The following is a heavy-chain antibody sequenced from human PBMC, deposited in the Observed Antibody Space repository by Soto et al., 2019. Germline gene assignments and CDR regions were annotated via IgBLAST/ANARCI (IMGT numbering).Heavy chain of an antibody. D-gene: IGHD6-19*01. CDR2: IWYDGSNK. J-gene: IGHJ4*02. Sequence: QVQLLESGGGVVQPGRSLRLSCAASGFTFSSYGMHWVRQAPGKGLEWVAVIWYDGSNKYYADSVKGRFTISRDNSKNSLYLQMTSLRAEDMAVYYCSSGYSCRWYGDFDCWGQVTLVTVSS. CDR3: SSGYSCRWYGDFDC. CDR1: GFTFSSYG. V-gene: IGHV3-33*01.